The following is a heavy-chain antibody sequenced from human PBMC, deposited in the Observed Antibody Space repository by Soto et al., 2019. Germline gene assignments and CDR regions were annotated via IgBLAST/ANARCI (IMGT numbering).Heavy chain of an antibody. V-gene: IGHV4-38-2*02. D-gene: IGHD2-8*01. CDR2: MYHSGRS. Sequence: EPLSLNCTVSGYSLTSGTFCGWVRHSTGKGLEWIGNMYHSGRSYYNPSLKSRVTMSTDSSKNQFSLRLSSVTAADTAVYYCARVGYQSDTNGYYDSWGQGTLVTV. J-gene: IGHJ4*02. CDR1: GYSLTSGTF. CDR3: ARVGYQSDTNGYYDS.